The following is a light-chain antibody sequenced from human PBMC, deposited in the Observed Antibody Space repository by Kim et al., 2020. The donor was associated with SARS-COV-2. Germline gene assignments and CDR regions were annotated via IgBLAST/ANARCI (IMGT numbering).Light chain of an antibody. CDR3: QQFNNWPYT. Sequence: SVSPGARATRSCRASQSVSSKLAWYQQKPGQPPRLFIYGASTRATGIPARFSGSGSGTEFTLTINSLQSEDFAVYYCQQFNNWPYTFGQGTKLEI. CDR2: GAS. V-gene: IGKV3-15*01. J-gene: IGKJ2*01. CDR1: QSVSSK.